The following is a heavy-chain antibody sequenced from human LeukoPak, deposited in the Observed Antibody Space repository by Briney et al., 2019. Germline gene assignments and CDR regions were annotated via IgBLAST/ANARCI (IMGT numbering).Heavy chain of an antibody. J-gene: IGHJ1*01. CDR1: GFIVSRNY. CDR3: AGFVRGLAH. CDR2: IYDGNT. D-gene: IGHD3-10*01. V-gene: IGHV3-53*01. Sequence: GGSLRLSCAASGFIVSRNYMSWVRQAPGKGLEWVSVIYDGNTYYADSVKGRFTISRDNSKNTLYLQMNSLRAEDTAIYYCAGFVRGLAHWGHGSLVTVYS.